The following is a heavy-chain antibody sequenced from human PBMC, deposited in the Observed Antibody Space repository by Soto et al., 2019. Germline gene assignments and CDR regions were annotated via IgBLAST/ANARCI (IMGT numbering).Heavy chain of an antibody. D-gene: IGHD2-15*01. CDR2: ITSDGDST. V-gene: IGHV3-64D*06. CDR3: VKGNQLLRYYFEF. CDR1: RFTFSNYA. J-gene: IGHJ4*01. Sequence: GGSLRLSCSVSRFTFSNYAMHWVRQAPGKGLEYVSGITSDGDSTWHADSVKDRFTISRDNSKNTLFLQMSSLRVEDTAIYFCVKGNQLLRYYFEFWGPGTLVTVSS.